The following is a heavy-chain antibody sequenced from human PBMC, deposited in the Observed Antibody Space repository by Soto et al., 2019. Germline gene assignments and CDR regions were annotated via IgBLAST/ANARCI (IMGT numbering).Heavy chain of an antibody. D-gene: IGHD6-13*01. V-gene: IGHV1-46*01. CDR3: AARPGIAAAGTDFDY. CDR1: GYTFTSYY. CDR2: INPSGGST. Sequence: GASVKVSCKASGYTFTSYYMHWVRQAPGQGLEWMGIINPSGGSTSYAQKFQGRVTMTRDTSTSTAYMELSSLRSEDTAVYYCAARPGIAAAGTDFDYWGQGTLVTVSS. J-gene: IGHJ4*02.